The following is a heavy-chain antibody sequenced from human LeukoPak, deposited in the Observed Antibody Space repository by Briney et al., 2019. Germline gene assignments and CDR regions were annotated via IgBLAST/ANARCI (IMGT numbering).Heavy chain of an antibody. Sequence: PGGSLRLSCAASGFSFSSYAMSWVRQAPGKGLEWVSVISGSGDSTDYADSVKGRFTISRDNAKNSLYLQMNSLRAEDTAVYYCARALFSRGSSSSFGYWGQGTLVTVSS. CDR1: GFSFSSYA. V-gene: IGHV3-23*01. CDR3: ARALFSRGSSSSFGY. J-gene: IGHJ4*02. CDR2: ISGSGDST. D-gene: IGHD6-6*01.